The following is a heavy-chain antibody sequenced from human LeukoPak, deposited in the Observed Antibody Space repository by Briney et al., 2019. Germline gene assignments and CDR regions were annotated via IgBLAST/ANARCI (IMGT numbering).Heavy chain of an antibody. Sequence: PGGSLRLSCAASGFTFRSYWMSWVRRAPGKGLEWVANINQDGSVKYYVDSVKGRFTISRDNAKNSLYLQMNSLRPEDMAVYYCAREAIAAAGTSWYSDYWGQGTLVTVSS. CDR2: INQDGSVK. CDR1: GFTFRSYW. CDR3: AREAIAAAGTSWYSDY. J-gene: IGHJ4*02. V-gene: IGHV3-7*04. D-gene: IGHD6-13*01.